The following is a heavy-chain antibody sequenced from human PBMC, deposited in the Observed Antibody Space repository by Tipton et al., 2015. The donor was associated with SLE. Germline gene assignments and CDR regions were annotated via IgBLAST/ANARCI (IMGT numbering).Heavy chain of an antibody. CDR1: GFSFSDYA. J-gene: IGHJ4*02. CDR3: VKAPFDY. V-gene: IGHV3-64D*06. CDR2: ISDTGSFT. Sequence: SLRLSCSASGFSFSDYAMYWVRQAPGKGLQYVSGISDTGSFTHYTDSVKGRFTISRDKSKNILFLQMSSLRPEDTAVYYCVKAPFDYWGRGALVTVSS.